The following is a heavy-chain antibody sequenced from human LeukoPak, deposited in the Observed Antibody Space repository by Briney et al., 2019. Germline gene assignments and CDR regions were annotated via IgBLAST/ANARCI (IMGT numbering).Heavy chain of an antibody. CDR3: AKVPYYDSSGYYGY. CDR1: GFTFSSYA. V-gene: IGHV3-23*01. J-gene: IGHJ4*02. Sequence: PGKSLRLSCAASGFTFSSYAMSWVRQAPGKGLEWVSAISGSGGSTYYADSVKGRFTISRDNSKNTLYLQMNSLRAEDTAVYYCAKVPYYDSSGYYGYWGQGTLVTVSS. D-gene: IGHD3-22*01. CDR2: ISGSGGST.